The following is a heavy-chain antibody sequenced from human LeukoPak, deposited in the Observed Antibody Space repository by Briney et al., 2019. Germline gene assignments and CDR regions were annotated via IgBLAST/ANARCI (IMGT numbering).Heavy chain of an antibody. Sequence: PSETLSLTCTVSGGSISSYYWSWIRQPPGKGLEWIGYIYYSGSTNYNPSLKSRVTISVDTSKNQFSLKLSSVTAADTAVYYCAREGGSAFNYYDSRVYYYSVFDIWGKGKMVTVFS. CDR2: IYYSGST. CDR1: GGSISSYY. D-gene: IGHD3-22*01. J-gene: IGHJ3*02. CDR3: AREGGSAFNYYDSRVYYYSVFDI. V-gene: IGHV4-59*01.